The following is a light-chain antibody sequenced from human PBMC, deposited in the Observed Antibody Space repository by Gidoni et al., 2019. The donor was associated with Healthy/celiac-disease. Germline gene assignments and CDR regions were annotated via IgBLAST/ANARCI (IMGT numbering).Light chain of an antibody. V-gene: IGKV4-1*01. Sequence: DIVLTQSPDSRAVPLGERATINCKSTQSVLYSSNNTNYLTWYQQRPGQPPKLLICWASTRESGVPDRFSGGGSGKDFTLTSSSLQAEDVAVYYCQQYYSTPPTFGGGTKVEIK. J-gene: IGKJ4*01. CDR3: QQYYSTPPT. CDR1: QSVLYSSNNTNY. CDR2: WAS.